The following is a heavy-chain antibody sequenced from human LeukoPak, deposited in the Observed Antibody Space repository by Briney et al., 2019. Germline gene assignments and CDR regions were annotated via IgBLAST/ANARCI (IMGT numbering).Heavy chain of an antibody. CDR2: IYYSGST. V-gene: IGHV4-59*01. CDR3: ARGNYYDMSQTPYSYAFDI. Sequence: SETLSLTCTVSGGSISSYYWSWIRQPPGKGLEWIGYIYYSGSTNYNPSLKSRVTISVDTSKNQLSLKLSSVTAADTAVYYCARGNYYDMSQTPYSYAFDIWGQGTMVTVSS. CDR1: GGSISSYY. J-gene: IGHJ3*02. D-gene: IGHD3-22*01.